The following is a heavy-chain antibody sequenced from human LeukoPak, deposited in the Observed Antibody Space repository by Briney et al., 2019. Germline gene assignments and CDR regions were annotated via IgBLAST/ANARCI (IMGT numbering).Heavy chain of an antibody. D-gene: IGHD3-22*01. CDR1: GFTFSSYA. Sequence: PGRSLRLSCAASGFTFSSYAMHWVRQAPGKGLEWVANKKEDGSEKNYVDSVKGRFTISRDNAKNSLYLQMNSLRAEDTAVYYCARKDSSPRTFGYWGQGTLVTVSS. J-gene: IGHJ4*02. V-gene: IGHV3-7*01. CDR2: KKEDGSEK. CDR3: ARKDSSPRTFGY.